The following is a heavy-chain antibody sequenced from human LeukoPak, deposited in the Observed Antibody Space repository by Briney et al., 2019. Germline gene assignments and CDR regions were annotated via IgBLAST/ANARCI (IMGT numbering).Heavy chain of an antibody. CDR1: GGSISSGDYY. J-gene: IGHJ5*02. Sequence: PSETLSLTCTVSGGSISSGDYYWSWIRQPPGKGLEWIGYIYYSGSTYYNPSLKSRVTISVDTSKNQFSLKLSSVTAADTAVYYRARASIATIRFDPWGQGTLVTVSS. CDR2: IYYSGST. V-gene: IGHV4-30-4*01. D-gene: IGHD6-6*01. CDR3: ARASIATIRFDP.